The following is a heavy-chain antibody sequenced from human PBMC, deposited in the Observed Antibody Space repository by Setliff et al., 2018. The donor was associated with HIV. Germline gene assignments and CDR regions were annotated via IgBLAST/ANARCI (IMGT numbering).Heavy chain of an antibody. Sequence: SETLSLTCTVTGYSISSGYYWAWIRQPPGKGLEWLGYIYHAGNTYYNPSLKSRVTISVDTSKNQISMRLNSLTAADTAVYYCARGTTLTGSDIWGQGTLVTVSS. V-gene: IGHV4-38-2*02. J-gene: IGHJ4*03. CDR1: GYSISSGYY. CDR2: IYHAGNT. D-gene: IGHD4-17*01. CDR3: ARGTTLTGSDI.